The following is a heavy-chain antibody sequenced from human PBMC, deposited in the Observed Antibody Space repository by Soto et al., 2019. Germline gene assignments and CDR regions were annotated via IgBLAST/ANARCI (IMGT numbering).Heavy chain of an antibody. CDR1: GFTFSSYW. D-gene: IGHD3-9*01. V-gene: IGHV3-74*01. Sequence: GGSLRLSCAACGFTFSSYWMHWVRQAPGKGLVWVSRINSDGSSTSYADSVKGRFTISRDNAKNTLYLQMNSLRAEDTAVYYCARDVVLRYFDWSRVFDYWGQGTLVTVSS. CDR3: ARDVVLRYFDWSRVFDY. J-gene: IGHJ4*02. CDR2: INSDGSST.